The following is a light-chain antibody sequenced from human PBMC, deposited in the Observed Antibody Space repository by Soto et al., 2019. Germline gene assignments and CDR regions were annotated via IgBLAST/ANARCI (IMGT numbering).Light chain of an antibody. Sequence: EIVLTQSPGTLSLSPGERATLSCRASQSVSSSYLAWYQQKPGQAPRLLIYGASSRATGIPDRFSGSGSGTDFTLTISRLEPEDFAAYYCQQYGSSPGTLGQGTKVEIK. CDR2: GAS. CDR1: QSVSSSY. J-gene: IGKJ1*01. CDR3: QQYGSSPGT. V-gene: IGKV3-20*01.